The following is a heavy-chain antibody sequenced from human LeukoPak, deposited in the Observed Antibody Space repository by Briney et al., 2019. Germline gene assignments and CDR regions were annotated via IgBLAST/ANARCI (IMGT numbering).Heavy chain of an antibody. CDR2: IYYSGST. D-gene: IGHD3-22*01. J-gene: IGHJ4*02. CDR3: AGTETYYYDSSGYYPFDY. CDR1: GGSISSYY. Sequence: SETLSLTCTVSGGSISSYYWSWIRQPPGKGLEWNGYIYYSGSTNYNSSLKSRVTISVDTSKNQFSLKLSSVTAADTAVYYCAGTETYYYDSSGYYPFDYWGQGTLVTVSS. V-gene: IGHV4-59*01.